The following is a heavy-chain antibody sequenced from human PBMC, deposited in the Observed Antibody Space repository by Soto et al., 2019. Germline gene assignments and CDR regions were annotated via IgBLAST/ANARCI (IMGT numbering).Heavy chain of an antibody. V-gene: IGHV1-3*01. CDR2: INAGNGNT. CDR3: ARDALGYCSSTSCYMVSWFDP. J-gene: IGHJ5*02. CDR1: GYTFTSYA. D-gene: IGHD2-2*02. Sequence: RASVKVSCKASGYTFTSYAMHWVRQAPGQRLEWMGWINAGNGNTKYSQKFQGRVTITRDTSASTAYMELSSLRSEDTAVYYCARDALGYCSSTSCYMVSWFDPWGQGTLVTVSS.